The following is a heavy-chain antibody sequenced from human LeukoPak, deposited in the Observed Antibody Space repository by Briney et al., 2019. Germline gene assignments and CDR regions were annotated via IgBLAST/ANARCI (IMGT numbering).Heavy chain of an antibody. D-gene: IGHD2-15*01. CDR1: GYTFTSYG. V-gene: IGHV1-18*01. Sequence: APVKVSCKASGYTFTSYGISWVRQAPGQGLEWMGWISAYNGNTNYAQKLQGRVTMTTDTSTSTAYMELRSLRSDDTAVYYCARVCSGGSCYPGGFDYWGQGTLVTLST. J-gene: IGHJ4*02. CDR2: ISAYNGNT. CDR3: ARVCSGGSCYPGGFDY.